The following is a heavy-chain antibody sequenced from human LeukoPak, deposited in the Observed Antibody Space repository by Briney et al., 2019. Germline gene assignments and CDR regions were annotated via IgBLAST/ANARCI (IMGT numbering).Heavy chain of an antibody. D-gene: IGHD1-26*01. CDR1: GGTFSSYA. CDR3: ARDYPSGSYYKYAFDI. Sequence: ASVKVSCKASGGTFSSYAISWVRQAPGQGLEWMGGIIPIFGTANYAQKFQGRVTITADKSTSTAYMELSSLRSEDTAVYYCARDYPSGSYYKYAFDIWGQGTMVTVSS. J-gene: IGHJ3*02. V-gene: IGHV1-69*06. CDR2: IIPIFGTA.